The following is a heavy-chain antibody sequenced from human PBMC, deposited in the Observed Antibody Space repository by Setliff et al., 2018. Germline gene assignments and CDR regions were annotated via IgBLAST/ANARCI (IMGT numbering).Heavy chain of an antibody. CDR3: ASHFLTVMKYYYYMDV. CDR2: INHSGSS. V-gene: IGHV4-34*01. CDR1: GGTFSDYY. J-gene: IGHJ6*03. D-gene: IGHD5-18*01. Sequence: SETLSLTCAASGGTFSDYYWTWIRQPPGKGLEWIGEINHSGSSNYNPSLKSRVTISVDTSKNQFSLKLSSVTAADTAVYYCASHFLTVMKYYYYMDVWGKGTTVTVSS.